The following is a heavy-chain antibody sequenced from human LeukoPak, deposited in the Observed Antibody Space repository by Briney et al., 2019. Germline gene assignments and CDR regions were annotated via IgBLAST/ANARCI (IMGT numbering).Heavy chain of an antibody. D-gene: IGHD2-15*01. CDR2: IIPVFGTS. CDR3: ARVVEGAFDI. Sequence: GASVTVSCKASGGTFSSYTIIWVRQAPGQGLEWMGGIIPVFGTSNYAQKFQGRVTITTDESTSTVYMELSSLRSEDTAVYYCARVVEGAFDIWGQGTMVTVSS. CDR1: GGTFSSYT. V-gene: IGHV1-69*05. J-gene: IGHJ3*02.